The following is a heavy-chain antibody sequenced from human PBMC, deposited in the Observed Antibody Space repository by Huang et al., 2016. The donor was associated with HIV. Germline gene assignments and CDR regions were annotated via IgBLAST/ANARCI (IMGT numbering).Heavy chain of an antibody. CDR2: IYYSGST. D-gene: IGHD6-19*01. CDR1: GGSISSSSYY. V-gene: IGHV4-39*01. J-gene: IGHJ6*02. CDR3: ARHGRVAGHYYNNMDV. Sequence: LQLQESGPGLVKSSATLSLICTVSGGSISSSSYYWGWIRQPPGKGPEWLGSIYYSGSTYYNPPLKSRVTISVDTSKNQFALKVNSVTAADTAVYYCARHGRVAGHYYNNMDVWGRGTTVTVSS.